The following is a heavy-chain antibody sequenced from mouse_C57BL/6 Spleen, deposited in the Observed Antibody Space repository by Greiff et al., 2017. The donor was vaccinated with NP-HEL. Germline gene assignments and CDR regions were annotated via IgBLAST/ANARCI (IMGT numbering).Heavy chain of an antibody. V-gene: IGHV2-6-1*01. D-gene: IGHD2-4*01. CDR3: ARQRDYDVAWFAY. CDR1: GFSLTSYG. CDR2: IWSDGST. Sequence: VKLLESGPGLVAPSQSLSITCTVSGFSLTSYGVHWVRQPPGKGLEWLVVIWSDGSTTYNSALKSRLSISKDNSKSQVFLKMNSLQTDDTAMYYCARQRDYDVAWFAYWGQGTLVTVSA. J-gene: IGHJ3*01.